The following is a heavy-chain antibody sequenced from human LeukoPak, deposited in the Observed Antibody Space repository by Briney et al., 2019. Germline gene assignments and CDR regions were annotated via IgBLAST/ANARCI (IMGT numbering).Heavy chain of an antibody. CDR2: INHSGST. J-gene: IGHJ3*02. Sequence: PSETLSLTCAVYGGSFSGYYWSWIRQPPGKGLEWIGEINHSGSTNYNPSLESRVTISVDTSKNQFSLKLSSVTAADTAVYYCARHSYYDSSGYYLPGAFDIWGQGTMVIVSS. CDR3: ARHSYYDSSGYYLPGAFDI. V-gene: IGHV4-34*01. CDR1: GGSFSGYY. D-gene: IGHD3-22*01.